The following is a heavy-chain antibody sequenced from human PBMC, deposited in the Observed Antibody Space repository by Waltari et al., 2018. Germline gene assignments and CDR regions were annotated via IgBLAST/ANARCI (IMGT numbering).Heavy chain of an antibody. J-gene: IGHJ6*03. V-gene: IGHV4-59*01. CDR3: ARGRDGYNFNYMDV. Sequence: QVQLQESGPGLVKPSETLSLTCTVSGGSISSYYWSWIRQPPGKGLEWIGYIYYSGSTNYNPSLKSRVTISVDTSKNQLSLKLSSVTAADTAVYYCARGRDGYNFNYMDVWGKGTTVTVSS. D-gene: IGHD5-12*01. CDR2: IYYSGST. CDR1: GGSISSYY.